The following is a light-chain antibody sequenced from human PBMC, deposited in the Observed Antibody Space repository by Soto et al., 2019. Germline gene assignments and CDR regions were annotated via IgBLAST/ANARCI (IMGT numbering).Light chain of an antibody. V-gene: IGLV2-11*01. CDR1: SSDVGGYNY. Sequence: QSALTQPRSVSGSPGQSVTISCTGTSSDVGGYNYVSWYQQHPGKAPKLMIYDVSKRPSGVPDRFSGSKSGNTASLTISGLQAEDEADYYCCSYAGSYTFEIVVFGGGTQLTVL. CDR3: CSYAGSYTFEIVV. CDR2: DVS. J-gene: IGLJ2*01.